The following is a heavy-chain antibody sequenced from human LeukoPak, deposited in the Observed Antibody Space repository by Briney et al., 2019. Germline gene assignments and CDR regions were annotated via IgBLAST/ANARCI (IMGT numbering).Heavy chain of an antibody. J-gene: IGHJ6*02. CDR1: GFTFSSYG. Sequence: GRSLRLSGAASGFTFSSYGMHWFRKAPGKAREWVAFISYDGINKYYAGSVKGRFTISRDNSKNTLYLQMNSLRAEDTAVYYCAKVLETYYYGMDVWGQGTTVTVSS. V-gene: IGHV3-30*18. D-gene: IGHD1-1*01. CDR3: AKVLETYYYGMDV. CDR2: ISYDGINK.